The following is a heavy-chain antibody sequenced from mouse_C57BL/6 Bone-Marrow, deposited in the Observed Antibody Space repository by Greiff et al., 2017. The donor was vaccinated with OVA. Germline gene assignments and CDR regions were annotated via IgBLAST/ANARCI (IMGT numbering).Heavy chain of an antibody. CDR1: GYTFTSYG. D-gene: IGHD1-1*01. Sequence: QVQLQQSGAELARPGASVKLSCKASGYTFTSYGISWVKQRTGQGLEWIGEIYPRSGNTYYNEKFKGKATLTADKSSSTAYMELRSLTSEDSAVYFCAREGDYYGSSPFGYWGQGTTLTVSS. J-gene: IGHJ2*01. V-gene: IGHV1-81*01. CDR2: IYPRSGNT. CDR3: AREGDYYGSSPFGY.